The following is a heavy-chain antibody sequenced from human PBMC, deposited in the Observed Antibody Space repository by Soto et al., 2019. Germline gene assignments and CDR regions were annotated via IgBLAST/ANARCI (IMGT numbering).Heavy chain of an antibody. V-gene: IGHV1-18*01. CDR1: GYTFPSYG. J-gene: IGHJ4*02. Sequence: QVQLVQSGAEVKKPGASVKVSCKASGYTFPSYGISGVRQAPGQGLEWMGWISAYNGNTKYAQNLQGRVTMTTDTSTSTAYMQLRSLRSDDTAVYYCARDQAMAQFDYWGQGTLVTVSS. CDR2: ISAYNGNT. CDR3: ARDQAMAQFDY. D-gene: IGHD5-18*01.